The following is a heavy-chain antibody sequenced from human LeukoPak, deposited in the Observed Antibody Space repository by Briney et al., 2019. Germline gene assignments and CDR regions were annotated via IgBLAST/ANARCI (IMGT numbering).Heavy chain of an antibody. CDR1: GGSISNYY. Sequence: SETLSLTCTVSGGSISNYYWSWIRQPPGKGLEWIGYMYYSGSTNYNPSLRSRVTISGDTSKNQFSLKLSSVTAADTAVYYCAQSKYRNDDYYYGMDVWGRGTTVTVSS. J-gene: IGHJ6*02. D-gene: IGHD2/OR15-2a*01. CDR3: AQSKYRNDDYYYGMDV. CDR2: MYYSGST. V-gene: IGHV4-59*08.